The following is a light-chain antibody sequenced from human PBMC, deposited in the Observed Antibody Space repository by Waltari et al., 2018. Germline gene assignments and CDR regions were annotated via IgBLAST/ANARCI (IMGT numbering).Light chain of an antibody. Sequence: QSVLTQPPSGSVAPGQRVTIPCTGISPNIGARDDVHWYQQIPATAPKLLIYVTSHRPSGVPDRFSGSKSGTSASLAITGLQAEDEADYYCQSYDSSLSDSVFGGGTKLTVL. CDR3: QSYDSSLSDSV. CDR2: VTS. V-gene: IGLV1-40*01. CDR1: SPNIGARDD. J-gene: IGLJ2*01.